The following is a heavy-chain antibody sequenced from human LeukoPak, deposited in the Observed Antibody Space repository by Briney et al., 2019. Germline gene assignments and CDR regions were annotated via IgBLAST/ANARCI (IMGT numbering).Heavy chain of an antibody. CDR1: GFTFSSYG. CDR3: AIAQYLEFDY. CDR2: IYSGGST. V-gene: IGHV3-53*01. Sequence: GGSLRLSCAASGFTFSSYGMSWVRQAPGKGLEWVSVIYSGGSTYYADSVKGRFTISRDNSKNTLYLQMNSLRAEDTAVYYCAIAQYLEFDYWGQGTLVTVSS. D-gene: IGHD2-2*02. J-gene: IGHJ4*02.